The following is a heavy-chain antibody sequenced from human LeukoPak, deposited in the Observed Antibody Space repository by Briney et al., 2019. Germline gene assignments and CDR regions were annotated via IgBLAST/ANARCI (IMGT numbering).Heavy chain of an antibody. V-gene: IGHV3-30*02. CDR1: GFTFSSYG. Sequence: GGSLRLSCAASGFTFSSYGMHWVRQAPGKGLEGVAYIQYDGSNEQYADSVKGRFSISRDSSKNILYLQMNSLRAEDTAVYYCAKDRCSNGIGCYYYYMDVWGKGTTVTISS. CDR3: AKDRCSNGIGCYYYYMDV. CDR2: IQYDGSNE. J-gene: IGHJ6*03. D-gene: IGHD2-8*01.